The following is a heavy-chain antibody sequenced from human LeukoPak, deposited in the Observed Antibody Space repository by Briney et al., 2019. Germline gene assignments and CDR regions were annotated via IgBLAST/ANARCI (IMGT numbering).Heavy chain of an antibody. V-gene: IGHV4-59*01. CDR3: AKDRQSRGSLGFDY. CDR2: IFHSGST. CDR1: GGSFNTYY. Sequence: KTSETLSLTCTVSGGSFNTYYWSWIRQPPGKGLEWIGYIFHSGSTAYNPSLKSRVTMLVDTYTNQFSLELTSVTAADTAVYYCAKDRQSRGSLGFDYWGQGALVIVSS. J-gene: IGHJ4*02. D-gene: IGHD3-22*01.